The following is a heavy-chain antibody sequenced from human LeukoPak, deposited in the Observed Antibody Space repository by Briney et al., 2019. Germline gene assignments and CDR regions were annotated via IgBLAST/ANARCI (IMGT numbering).Heavy chain of an antibody. CDR2: IKNDGSST. CDR3: ALSDWLDP. D-gene: IGHD3-16*02. J-gene: IGHJ5*02. V-gene: IGHV3-74*01. Sequence: GGSLRLSCAGSGFTFGGYWMHWVRQAPGKGLVWVARIKNDGSSTSYADSVKGRFTISRDNVKNTLYLQMNSLRAEDTAVYYCALSDWLDPWGQGTLVIVSS. CDR1: GFTFGGYW.